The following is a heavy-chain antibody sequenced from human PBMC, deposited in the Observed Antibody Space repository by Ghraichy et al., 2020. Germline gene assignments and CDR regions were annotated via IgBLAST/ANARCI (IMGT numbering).Heavy chain of an antibody. CDR2: INPSGGST. Sequence: ASVKVSCKASGYTFTSYYMHWVRQAPGQGLEWMGIINPSGGSTSYAQKFQGRVTMTRDTSTSTVYMELSSLRSEDTAVYYCARDWADIAAAGTFDYWGQGTLVTVSS. CDR1: GYTFTSYY. J-gene: IGHJ4*02. D-gene: IGHD6-13*01. CDR3: ARDWADIAAAGTFDY. V-gene: IGHV1-46*01.